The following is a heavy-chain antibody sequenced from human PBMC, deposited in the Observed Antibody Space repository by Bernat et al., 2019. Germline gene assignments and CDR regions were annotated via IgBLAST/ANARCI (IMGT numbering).Heavy chain of an antibody. CDR3: AKGGMVFAMPVAYYYYAMDV. V-gene: IGHV3-23*01. CDR2: ISGSGGST. D-gene: IGHD2-8*01. CDR1: GFTFSNYA. Sequence: EVQLLESGGGLAQPGGSLRLSCAASGFTFSNYAMSWVRQAPGKGLEWVSTISGSGGSTYYADSVKGRFTISRDNSKNTLYLQMNSLRAEDTAVYYCAKGGMVFAMPVAYYYYAMDVWGQGTAVTVSS. J-gene: IGHJ6*02.